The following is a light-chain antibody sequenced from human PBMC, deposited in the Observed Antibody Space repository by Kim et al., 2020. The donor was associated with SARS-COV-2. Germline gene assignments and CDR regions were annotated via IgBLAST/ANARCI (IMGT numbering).Light chain of an antibody. CDR2: DAS. CDR3: QQFNTKGT. J-gene: IGKJ2*01. V-gene: IGKV1-13*02. CDR1: QGISSA. Sequence: LAASVGDRVTITCRASQGISSALAWYQQKPGKAPKLLIYDASSLESGVPSRFSGSGSGTDFTLTISSLQPEDFATYYCQQFNTKGTFGQGTKLEI.